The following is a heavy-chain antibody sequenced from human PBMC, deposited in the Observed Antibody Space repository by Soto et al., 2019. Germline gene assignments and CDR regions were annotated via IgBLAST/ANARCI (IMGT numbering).Heavy chain of an antibody. CDR3: ARAPGYYGSGSYPE. V-gene: IGHV1-8*02. D-gene: IGHD3-10*01. J-gene: IGHJ4*02. CDR2: MNPNSGNT. Sequence: QVQLVQSGAEVKKPGASVKVSCKASGYTFTSHDINWVRQAAGQGLEWMGWMNPNSGNTGYAQKFQGRVTXXRXTXXSTAYMELSSLRSEDTAVYYCARAPGYYGSGSYPEWGQGTLVTVSS. CDR1: GYTFTSHD.